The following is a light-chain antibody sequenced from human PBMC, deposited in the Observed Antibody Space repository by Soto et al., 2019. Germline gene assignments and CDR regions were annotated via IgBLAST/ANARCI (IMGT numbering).Light chain of an antibody. CDR1: QGISNY. J-gene: IGKJ4*01. Sequence: DIQMTQSPSSLSASVGDRVTITCRASQGISNYLAWYQQKPGKVPKVLIYGASILQSGVPSRFSGSGSGTDSTLTISSLQPEDVATYYCQKYNGAPFTFGGGTKVDIK. CDR3: QKYNGAPFT. V-gene: IGKV1-27*01. CDR2: GAS.